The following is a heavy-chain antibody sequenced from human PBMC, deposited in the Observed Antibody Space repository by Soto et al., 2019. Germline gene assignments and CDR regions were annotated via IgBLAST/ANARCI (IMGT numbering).Heavy chain of an antibody. CDR3: AKDRTGSIAAPGGWFDP. CDR1: GFTFSSYA. Sequence: PGGSLRLSCAASGFTFSSYAMSWGRQAPGKGLEWVSAISGSGGSTYCADSVKGRFTISRDNSKNTLYLQMNSLRAEDTAVYYCAKDRTGSIAAPGGWFDPWGQGTLVTVSS. V-gene: IGHV3-23*01. CDR2: ISGSGGST. J-gene: IGHJ5*01. D-gene: IGHD6-13*01.